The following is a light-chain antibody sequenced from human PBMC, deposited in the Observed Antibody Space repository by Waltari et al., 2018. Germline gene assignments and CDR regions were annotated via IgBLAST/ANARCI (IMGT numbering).Light chain of an antibody. CDR2: EVS. Sequence: QSALTQPPSVSGSPGQSVTISCTGTSSDVGSYNRVSWYQRPPGTAPKLMIYEVSNRPSGFPDRFSGSKSGNTASLTISGLQAEDEADYYCSPYTSSSTYVVFGGGTKLTVL. J-gene: IGLJ2*01. CDR3: SPYTSSSTYVV. CDR1: SSDVGSYNR. V-gene: IGLV2-18*02.